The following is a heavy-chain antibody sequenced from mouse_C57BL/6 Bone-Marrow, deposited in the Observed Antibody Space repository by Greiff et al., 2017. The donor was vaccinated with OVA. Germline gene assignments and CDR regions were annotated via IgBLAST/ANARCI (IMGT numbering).Heavy chain of an antibody. CDR1: GFSLTSYG. Sequence: VQLQQSGPGLVQPSQSLSITCTVSGFSLTSYGVHWVRQSPGKGLEWLGVIWSGGSTDYNAAFISRLSISKDNSKSQVFFKMNSLQADDTAIYYCASPGNPVFDYAMDYWGQGTSVTVSS. V-gene: IGHV2-2*01. CDR2: IWSGGST. J-gene: IGHJ4*01. CDR3: ASPGNPVFDYAMDY. D-gene: IGHD2-1*01.